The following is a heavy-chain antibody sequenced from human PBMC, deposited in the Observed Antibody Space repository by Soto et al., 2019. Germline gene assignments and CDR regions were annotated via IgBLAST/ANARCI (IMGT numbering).Heavy chain of an antibody. Sequence: ASVKVSCKASGYTFTGYYMHWVRQAPGQGLEWMGWINPNSGGTNYAQKFKGWVTMTRDTSISTAYMELSRLRSDDTAVYYCARSHRIAVAGTSRWFDPWGQGTLVTVSS. CDR2: INPNSGGT. CDR3: ARSHRIAVAGTSRWFDP. CDR1: GYTFTGYY. D-gene: IGHD6-19*01. V-gene: IGHV1-2*04. J-gene: IGHJ5*02.